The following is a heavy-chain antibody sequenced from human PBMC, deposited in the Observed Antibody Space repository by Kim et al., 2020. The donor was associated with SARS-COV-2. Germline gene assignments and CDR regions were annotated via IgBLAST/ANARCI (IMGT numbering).Heavy chain of an antibody. D-gene: IGHD3-3*01. J-gene: IGHJ4*02. Sequence: KGRFTISRDNSKNTLYLQMNSLRAEDTAVYYGARGNLYYDFWSGYYGVDYWGQGTLVTVSS. V-gene: IGHV3-30*07. CDR3: ARGNLYYDFWSGYYGVDY.